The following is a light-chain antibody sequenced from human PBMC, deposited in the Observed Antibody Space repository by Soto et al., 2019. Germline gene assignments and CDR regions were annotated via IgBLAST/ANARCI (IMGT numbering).Light chain of an antibody. CDR1: SSNIGDNT. CDR2: NND. J-gene: IGLJ3*02. V-gene: IGLV1-44*01. Sequence: QSVLTQPPSASGTPGQRVAISCSGSSSNIGDNTVHWYQQLPGTAPKLLIYNNDRRPSGVPDRFSGSKSGTSASLAISGLQSEDEADYFCSTWDDSLNGGVFGGGTKVTVL. CDR3: STWDDSLNGGV.